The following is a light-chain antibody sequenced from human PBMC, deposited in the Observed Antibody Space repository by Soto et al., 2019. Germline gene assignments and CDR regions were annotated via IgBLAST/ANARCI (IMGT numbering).Light chain of an antibody. V-gene: IGKV3-15*01. Sequence: IVLTQSPGTLSASPGGRATLSCRSSETVYDRQLAWYQQRAGQAPRLLIYAISTRATGIPAKFSGSGSGTEFSLTISSLQSVDSAVYYCQQYNDWPRTFGQGTKVDIK. CDR3: QQYNDWPRT. J-gene: IGKJ1*01. CDR2: AIS. CDR1: ETVYDRQ.